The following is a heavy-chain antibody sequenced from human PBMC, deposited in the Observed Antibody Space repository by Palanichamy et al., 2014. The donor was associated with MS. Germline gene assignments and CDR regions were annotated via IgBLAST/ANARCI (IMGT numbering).Heavy chain of an antibody. CDR3: ARWGPTDFGVVPHWFDP. CDR1: GGSISSYY. J-gene: IGHJ5*02. Sequence: QVQLQESGPGLVKPSETLSLTCTVSGGSISSYYWSWIRQPPGKGLEWIGYIYYSGSTNYNPSLKSRVTISVDTSKNQFSLKLSSVTAADTAVYYCARWGPTDFGVVPHWFDPWGQGTLVTVSS. V-gene: IGHV4-59*01. CDR2: IYYSGST. D-gene: IGHD3-3*01.